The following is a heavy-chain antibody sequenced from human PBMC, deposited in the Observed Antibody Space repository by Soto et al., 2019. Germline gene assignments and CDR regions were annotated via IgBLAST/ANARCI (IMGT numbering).Heavy chain of an antibody. CDR1: GGTFSSYA. Sequence: SVKVSCKASGGTFSSYAISWVRQAPGQGLEWMGGIIPIFGTANHAQKFQGRVTITADESTSTAYMELSSLRSEDTAVYYCARDQDVDTAMVTYYYYGMDVWGQGTTVTVSS. V-gene: IGHV1-69*13. CDR3: ARDQDVDTAMVTYYYYGMDV. J-gene: IGHJ6*02. D-gene: IGHD5-18*01. CDR2: IIPIFGTA.